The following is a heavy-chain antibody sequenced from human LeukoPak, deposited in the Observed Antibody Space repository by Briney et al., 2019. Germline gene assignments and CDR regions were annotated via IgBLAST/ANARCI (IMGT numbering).Heavy chain of an antibody. Sequence: GGSLTLSCAASGCTFNTYSMHWVRQAPGRGLEYISAISGDGGSTYYADSVKGRFTISRDNSKNTLSLQVGSLRTEDMAVYYCARDQHGFDYWGQGALVTVSS. CDR3: ARDQHGFDY. CDR2: ISGDGGST. V-gene: IGHV3-64*02. J-gene: IGHJ4*02. CDR1: GCTFNTYS.